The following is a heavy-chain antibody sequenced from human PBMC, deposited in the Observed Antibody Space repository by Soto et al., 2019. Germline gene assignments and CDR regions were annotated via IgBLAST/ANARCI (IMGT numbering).Heavy chain of an antibody. CDR2: INPNSGGT. CDR3: ARLTMAQDAFDI. D-gene: IGHD3-10*01. J-gene: IGHJ3*02. V-gene: IGHV1-2*02. Sequence: ASVKVSCKASGYTFTGYYMHWVRQAPGQGLEWMGWINPNSGGTNYAQKLQGRVTMTTDTSTSTAYMELRSLRSDDTAVYYCARLTMAQDAFDIWGQGTMVTVSS. CDR1: GYTFTGYY.